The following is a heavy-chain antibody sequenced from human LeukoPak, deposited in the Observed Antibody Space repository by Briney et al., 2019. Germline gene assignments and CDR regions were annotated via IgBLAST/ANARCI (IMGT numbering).Heavy chain of an antibody. CDR2: IWYDGSHK. J-gene: IGHJ4*02. Sequence: GGSLRLSCAASGFTFSTYGMHWVRQAPGKGLEWVAFIWYDGSHKYYADSVKGRFTISRDNSKNTLYLQMNSLRAEDTAVYNCAKERSYYDSDYWGQGTLVTVSS. D-gene: IGHD3-22*01. CDR3: AKERSYYDSDY. CDR1: GFTFSTYG. V-gene: IGHV3-30*02.